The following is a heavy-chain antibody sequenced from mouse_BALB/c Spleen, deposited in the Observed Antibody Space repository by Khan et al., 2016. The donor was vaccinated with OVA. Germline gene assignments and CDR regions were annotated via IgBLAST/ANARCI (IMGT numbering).Heavy chain of an antibody. J-gene: IGHJ3*01. CDR1: GFNIKDYY. CDR2: IDPENGNI. V-gene: IGHV14-1*02. CDR3: ARRGYGNYWFAY. Sequence: VQLKQSGAELVRPGALVKLSCKASGFNIKDYYINWVKQRPEQGLEWIGWIDPENGNIIYDPKFQGKASITADTSSNTAYLQLSSLTSEDTAVYYCARRGYGNYWFAYWGQGTLVTVSA. D-gene: IGHD2-1*01.